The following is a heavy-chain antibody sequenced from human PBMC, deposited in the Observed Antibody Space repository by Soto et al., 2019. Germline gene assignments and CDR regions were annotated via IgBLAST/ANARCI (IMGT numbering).Heavy chain of an antibody. Sequence: QVQLVESGGDVVQPGRSPRLSCAASGSTFSSYDIHWVRQAPGKGLEWVAHISPDGNKAYYADSVKGRFIISRDNARNTVYLQVNSLRPEDTAVYHCVRGPSHGAFDIWGQGTLVTVSS. CDR2: ISPDGNKA. V-gene: IGHV3-30-3*01. CDR3: VRGPSHGAFDI. CDR1: GSTFSSYD. J-gene: IGHJ3*02.